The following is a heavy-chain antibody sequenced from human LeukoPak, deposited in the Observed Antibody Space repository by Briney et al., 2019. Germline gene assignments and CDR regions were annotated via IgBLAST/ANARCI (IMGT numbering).Heavy chain of an antibody. CDR1: GFTFSDYY. Sequence: TGGSLRLSCAASGFTFSDYYMSWIRQPPGKGLEWIGEINHSGSTNYNPSLKSRVTISVDTSKNQFSLKLSSVTAADTAVYYCARAYSSGLRGYYYYMDVWGKGTTVTVSS. CDR3: ARAYSSGLRGYYYYMDV. D-gene: IGHD6-19*01. CDR2: INHSGST. J-gene: IGHJ6*03. V-gene: IGHV4-34*01.